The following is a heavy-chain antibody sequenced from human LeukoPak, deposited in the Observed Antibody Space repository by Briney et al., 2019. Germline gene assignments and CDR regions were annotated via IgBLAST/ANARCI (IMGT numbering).Heavy chain of an antibody. J-gene: IGHJ4*02. Sequence: GGSLRLSCAASGLILSPNWIHWVRHAPGKELEWVSLIRSDGTSTIYADSVKGRFTISRHNAKNTLYLQMNSLRAENTAVYYCARDRGLATPFDYWGQGTLVTVSS. CDR3: ARDRGLATPFDY. D-gene: IGHD3-10*01. CDR2: IRSDGTST. V-gene: IGHV3-74*01. CDR1: GLILSPNW.